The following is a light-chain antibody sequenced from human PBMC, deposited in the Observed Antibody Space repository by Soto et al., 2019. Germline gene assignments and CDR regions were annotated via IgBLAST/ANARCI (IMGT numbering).Light chain of an antibody. CDR3: QQYESSLT. CDR2: GAS. CDR1: QSVRAY. J-gene: IGKJ4*01. V-gene: IGKV3-20*01. Sequence: EIVLTQSPATLSLSPGERATLSCRASQSVRAYLAWYQQKPGQAPRLLIYGASSRATGIPDRFSGSGSGTDFTLTISRLEPEDFGVYYCQQYESSLTVGGGTKVDIK.